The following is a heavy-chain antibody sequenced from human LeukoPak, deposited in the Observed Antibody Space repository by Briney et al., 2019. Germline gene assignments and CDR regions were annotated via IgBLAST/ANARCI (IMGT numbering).Heavy chain of an antibody. V-gene: IGHV1-2*06. CDR2: INPNSGGT. CDR3: ARGLSGIGYNWFDP. Sequence: GASVKVSCKASGYTFTGYYMHWVRQAPGQGLEWMGRINPNSGGTNYAQKFQGRVTMTRDTSISTAYMELSRLRSDDAAVYYCARGLSGIGYNWFDPWGQGTLVTVSS. D-gene: IGHD1-26*01. J-gene: IGHJ5*02. CDR1: GYTFTGYY.